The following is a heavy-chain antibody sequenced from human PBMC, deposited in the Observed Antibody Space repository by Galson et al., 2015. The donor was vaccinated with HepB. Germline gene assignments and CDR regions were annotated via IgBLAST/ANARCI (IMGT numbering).Heavy chain of an antibody. Sequence: SLRLSCAPSGFTLSSFGMNWVRQAPGKGPEWVSFISSSSYYVYYADSVKGRFTIFRDNDENSLHLQMDSLRAEDTAMYYCARGLRHTTTWDASDIWGQGTAVTVSS. V-gene: IGHV3-21*01. D-gene: IGHD7-27*01. CDR3: ARGLRHTTTWDASDI. J-gene: IGHJ6*02. CDR2: ISSSSYYV. CDR1: GFTLSSFG.